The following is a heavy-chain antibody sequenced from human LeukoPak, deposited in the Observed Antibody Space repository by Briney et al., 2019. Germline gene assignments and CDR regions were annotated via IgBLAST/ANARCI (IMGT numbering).Heavy chain of an antibody. CDR2: INQDGGEK. CDR3: ATGRSCTTCYLPDY. CDR1: GFTFSSYW. V-gene: IGHV3-7*01. J-gene: IGHJ4*02. D-gene: IGHD2-2*01. Sequence: GGSLRLSCAASGFTFSSYWMSWVRQAPGKGLEWVANINQDGGEKYYVDSVRGRFTISRDNAKNSLYLQMNSLRAEDTAVYHCATGRSCTTCYLPDYWGQGTLVTVSS.